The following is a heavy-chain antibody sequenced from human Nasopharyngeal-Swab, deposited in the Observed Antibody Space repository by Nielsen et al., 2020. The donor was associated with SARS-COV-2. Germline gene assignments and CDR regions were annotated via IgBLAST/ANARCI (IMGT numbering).Heavy chain of an antibody. CDR2: INHNGST. CDR3: ASIIAVAGTDY. Sequence: WIRQPPGTGLEWIGEINHNGSTNYNPSLKSRVTISVDTSKNQFSLKLSSVTAADTAVYYCASIIAVAGTDYWGQGTLVTVSS. D-gene: IGHD6-19*01. V-gene: IGHV4-34*01. J-gene: IGHJ4*02.